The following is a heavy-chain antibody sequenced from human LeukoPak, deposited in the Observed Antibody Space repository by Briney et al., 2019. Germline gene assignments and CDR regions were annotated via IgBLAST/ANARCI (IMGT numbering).Heavy chain of an antibody. CDR1: GDSVSSNSAA. CDR3: ARDTGYSSSFGDYYYGMDV. D-gene: IGHD6-13*01. V-gene: IGHV6-1*01. J-gene: IGHJ6*02. CDR2: TYYRSKWYN. Sequence: SQTLSLTCAISGDSVSSNSAAWNWIRQSPSRGLEWLGRTYYRSKWYNDYAVSVKSRITINPDTSKNQFSLQLNSVTPEDTAVYYCARDTGYSSSFGDYYYGMDVWGQGTMVTVSS.